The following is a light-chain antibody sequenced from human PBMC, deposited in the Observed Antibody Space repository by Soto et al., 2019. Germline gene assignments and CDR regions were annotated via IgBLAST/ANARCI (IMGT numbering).Light chain of an antibody. Sequence: QSVLTQPPSVSGAPGQRVTISCTGSSSDIGARYDVHWYQQLPGTAPKLLIYGNSNRPSGVPDRFSGSKSGTSASLAITGLQADDEAYDYCQSYHSSLRGVFGTGTKVTVL. CDR2: GNS. J-gene: IGLJ1*01. CDR3: QSYHSSLRGV. CDR1: SSDIGARYD. V-gene: IGLV1-40*01.